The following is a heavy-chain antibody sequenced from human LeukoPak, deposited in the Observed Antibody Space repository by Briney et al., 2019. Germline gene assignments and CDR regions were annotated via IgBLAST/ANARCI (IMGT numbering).Heavy chain of an antibody. J-gene: IGHJ4*02. CDR3: ARLYSKHWSPALDY. Sequence: SETLSLTCTVSGGSINDYYWSWIRQPPGKGLEWIGYIYYSGSTNYNPSLESRVTISVDTSKNQFSLKVNSVTAADTAVYYCARLYSKHWSPALDYWGQGTLVTVSS. V-gene: IGHV4-59*08. D-gene: IGHD6-13*01. CDR1: GGSINDYY. CDR2: IYYSGST.